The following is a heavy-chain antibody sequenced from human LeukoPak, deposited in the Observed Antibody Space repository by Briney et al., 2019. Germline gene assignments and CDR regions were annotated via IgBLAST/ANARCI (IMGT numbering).Heavy chain of an antibody. Sequence: GGSLRLSCAASGFTVSSNYMSWVRQAPGKGVEGVSVIYRGGSTYYADSVNGRFTISRGNSKNTLYLQMNSLRAEDTAVYYCARTYYGDYLHYYYGMDVWGQGTTVTVSS. CDR1: GFTVSSNY. D-gene: IGHD4-17*01. CDR2: IYRGGST. V-gene: IGHV3-53*01. CDR3: ARTYYGDYLHYYYGMDV. J-gene: IGHJ6*02.